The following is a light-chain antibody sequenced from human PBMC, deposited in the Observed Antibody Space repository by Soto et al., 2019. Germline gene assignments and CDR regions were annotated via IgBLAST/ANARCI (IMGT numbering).Light chain of an antibody. CDR1: SSDVGGYNY. Sequence: QSALTQPASVSGSPGQSITISCTGTSSDVGGYNYVSWYQQHPGKAPKLMIYEVSNRPSGVSNRFSGSKSVNTASLTISGLQAEDEADYYCSSYTSSSHVVFGGGTKVTVL. CDR2: EVS. V-gene: IGLV2-14*01. J-gene: IGLJ2*01. CDR3: SSYTSSSHVV.